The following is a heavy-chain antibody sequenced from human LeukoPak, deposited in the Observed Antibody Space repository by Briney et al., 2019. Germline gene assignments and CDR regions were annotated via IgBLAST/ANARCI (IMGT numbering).Heavy chain of an antibody. J-gene: IGHJ4*02. CDR2: LAYDGSIK. Sequence: QPGRSLRLSCAGSGFDFSTSGLHWVRQAPGKGLEWVALLAYDGSIKYNANSVKGRFTISRDNSKNTLYLQMNSLRAEDTAVYYCAKDWEALTYYYDSSGYVDYWGQGTLVTVSS. D-gene: IGHD3-22*01. CDR3: AKDWEALTYYYDSSGYVDY. V-gene: IGHV3-30-3*01. CDR1: GFDFSTSG.